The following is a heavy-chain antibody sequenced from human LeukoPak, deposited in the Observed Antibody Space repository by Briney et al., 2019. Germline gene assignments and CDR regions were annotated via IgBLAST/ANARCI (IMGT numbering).Heavy chain of an antibody. CDR1: GYTFTSYD. CDR3: ARDLRSYGYYYGMDV. Sequence: ASVKVSCKASGYTFTSYDINWVRQATGQGLEWMGWMNPNSGNTGYAQKFQGRVTMTRDTSTSTVYMELSSLRSEDTAVYYCARDLRSYGYYYGMDVWGQGTTVTVSS. D-gene: IGHD5-18*01. J-gene: IGHJ6*02. V-gene: IGHV1-8*01. CDR2: MNPNSGNT.